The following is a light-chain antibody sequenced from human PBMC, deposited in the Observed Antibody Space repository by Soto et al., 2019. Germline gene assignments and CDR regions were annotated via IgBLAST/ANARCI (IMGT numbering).Light chain of an antibody. Sequence: VVLTQSPLSLPVTLGQPASISCRSSQSLVYRDGNTYLNWFQQRPGQSPRRLIYKVSDRDSGXXXXXXXXXXXXXXXXXXXRXEAEDVGVYYCMQGTHWPPYSFGQGTKLEIK. J-gene: IGKJ2*03. V-gene: IGKV2-30*01. CDR3: MQGTHWPPYS. CDR2: KVS. CDR1: QSLVYRDGNTY.